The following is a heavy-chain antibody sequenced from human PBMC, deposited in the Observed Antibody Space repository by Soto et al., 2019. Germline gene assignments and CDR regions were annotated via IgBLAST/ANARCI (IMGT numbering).Heavy chain of an antibody. J-gene: IGHJ6*02. CDR2: IYYSGST. V-gene: IGHV4-31*03. CDR1: GGSISSGGYY. Sequence: SETLSLTCTVSGGSISSGGYYWSWIRQHPGKGLEWIGYIYYSGSTYYNPSLKSRVTISVDTSKNQFSLKLSSVTAADTAVYYCARGVFYYGSGSYYWNYYYYGMDVWGQGTTVTVS. D-gene: IGHD3-10*01. CDR3: ARGVFYYGSGSYYWNYYYYGMDV.